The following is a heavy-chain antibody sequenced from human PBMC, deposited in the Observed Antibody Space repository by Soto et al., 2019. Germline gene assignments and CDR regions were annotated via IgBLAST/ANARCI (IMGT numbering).Heavy chain of an antibody. J-gene: IGHJ4*02. CDR1: GFTFSSYA. Sequence: GGSLRLSCAASGFTFSSYAMSWVRQAPGAGLEWVSAISGSGGTTYDTDSVRGRFTISRDNSKNTLYLQMNSLRAEDTALYYCAKDLALRKGTTWARFDSWGLGTLVTVS. D-gene: IGHD3-10*01. CDR3: AKDLALRKGTTWARFDS. CDR2: ISGSGGTT. V-gene: IGHV3-23*01.